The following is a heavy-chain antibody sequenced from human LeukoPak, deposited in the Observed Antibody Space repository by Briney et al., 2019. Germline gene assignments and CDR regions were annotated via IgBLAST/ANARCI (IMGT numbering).Heavy chain of an antibody. V-gene: IGHV3-30*03. CDR2: ISYDGSNK. CDR1: GFTFSSYG. CDR3: AIRDGGHFDY. D-gene: IGHD3-16*01. Sequence: GGSLRLSCAASGFTFSSYGMHWVRQAPGKGLEWVAVISYDGSNKYYADSVKGRFTISRDNSKNTLYLQMNSLRAEDTAVYYCAIRDGGHFDYWGQGTLVTASS. J-gene: IGHJ4*02.